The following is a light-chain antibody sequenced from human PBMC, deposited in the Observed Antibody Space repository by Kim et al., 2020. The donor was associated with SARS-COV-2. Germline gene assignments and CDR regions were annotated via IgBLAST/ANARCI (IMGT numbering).Light chain of an antibody. Sequence: PGERATLSCRASQSISSSYLAWYQQKRGQAPRLLMHGTSSRATGIPDRFSGIGSGTDFTLTISRLEPEDFAVYYCQQYGTSPWTFGQGTRGE. CDR3: QQYGTSPWT. J-gene: IGKJ1*01. CDR1: QSISSSY. CDR2: GTS. V-gene: IGKV3-20*01.